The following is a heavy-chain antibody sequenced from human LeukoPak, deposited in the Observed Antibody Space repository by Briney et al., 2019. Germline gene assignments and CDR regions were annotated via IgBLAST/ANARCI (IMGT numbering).Heavy chain of an antibody. J-gene: IGHJ4*02. Sequence: PGGSLRLSCAASGFTFSAYSMNWVRQAPGKGLEWISYIGASSGLTYYADSVRGRFTVSRDDAKNSLYLQMNSLRAGDTAVYYCAREGAGWGFGSFDRWGQGTLVTVSS. CDR2: IGASSGLT. CDR1: GFTFSAYS. D-gene: IGHD3-10*01. CDR3: AREGAGWGFGSFDR. V-gene: IGHV3-21*05.